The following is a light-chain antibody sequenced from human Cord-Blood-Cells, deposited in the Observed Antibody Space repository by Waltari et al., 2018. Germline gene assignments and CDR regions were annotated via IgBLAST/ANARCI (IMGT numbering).Light chain of an antibody. CDR1: HDISNY. CDR2: DAS. J-gene: IGKJ4*01. V-gene: IGKV1-33*01. CDR3: QQYDNLPLT. Sequence: DIQMTPSPSSLSASVGDRVTITGQASHDISNYLNWYQQKPGKAPKLLIYDASNWETGVPSRFSGSGSGTDFTFTISSLQPEDIATYYCQQYDNLPLTFGGGTKVEIK.